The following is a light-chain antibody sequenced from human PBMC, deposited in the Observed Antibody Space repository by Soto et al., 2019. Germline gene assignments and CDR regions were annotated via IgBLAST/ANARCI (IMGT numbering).Light chain of an antibody. CDR2: GAS. Sequence: EIVLTQSPATLSLSPGERATLSCRASQSVSNFLAWYQQIPGQAPSLLIYGASNRATGIPDRFSGSGSGTDFTLTINRLEPEDFALYYCQQYGSSPPTFGQGTKVDIK. CDR1: QSVSNF. V-gene: IGKV3-20*01. J-gene: IGKJ1*01. CDR3: QQYGSSPPT.